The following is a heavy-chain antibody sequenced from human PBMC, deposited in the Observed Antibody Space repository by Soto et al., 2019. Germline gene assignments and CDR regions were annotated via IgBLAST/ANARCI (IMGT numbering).Heavy chain of an antibody. V-gene: IGHV3-48*01. J-gene: IGHJ4*02. CDR3: VKGGVFDC. CDR2: ISSSSSTI. D-gene: IGHD3-16*01. Sequence: MNWVRQAPGKGLEWVSYISSSSSTIYYAGSVKGRFTISRDNAKNSLYLQMNSLTAEDTAVYACVKGGVFDCCGQGTLVTVSS.